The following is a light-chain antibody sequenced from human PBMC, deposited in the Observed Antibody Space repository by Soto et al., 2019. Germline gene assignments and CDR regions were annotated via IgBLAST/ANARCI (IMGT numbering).Light chain of an antibody. CDR1: SSDVGGYNY. V-gene: IGLV2-8*01. CDR3: TSYAGGNNV. CDR2: EVN. J-gene: IGLJ1*01. Sequence: QSALTQPPSASGSPGQSVTISCTGTSSDVGGYNYVSWYQQHPGKVPKLMVYEVNKRPSGVPDRFSGSKSGNTASLTVSGLRAEDEADYYCTSYAGGNNVFGTGTKGTVL.